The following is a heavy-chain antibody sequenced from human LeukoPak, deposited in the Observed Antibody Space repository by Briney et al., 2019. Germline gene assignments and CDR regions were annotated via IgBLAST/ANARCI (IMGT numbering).Heavy chain of an antibody. CDR3: ARAGIALTSPFDY. D-gene: IGHD1-1*01. Sequence: PGGSLRLSCLASGFTFSDYYMSWVRQAPGKGLEWISYMSSRGYPTYYAESVKGRFTISRDNAKNTLYLQMHNLRADDTAVYFCARAGIALTSPFDYWGLGTLVAVSS. CDR2: MSSRGYPT. J-gene: IGHJ4*02. CDR1: GFTFSDYY. V-gene: IGHV3-11*01.